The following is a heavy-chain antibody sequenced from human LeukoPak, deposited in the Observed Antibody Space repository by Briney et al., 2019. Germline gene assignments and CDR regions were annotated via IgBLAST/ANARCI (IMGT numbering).Heavy chain of an antibody. CDR2: ISWNSGSI. V-gene: IGHV3-9*03. Sequence: QPGGSLRLSCAASGFTFSSYWMHWVRQAPGKGLEWVSGISWNSGSIGYADSVKGRFTISRDNAKNSLYLQMNSLRAEDMALYYCAKGRSADFWSGYPFDYWGQGTLVTVSS. CDR1: GFTFSSYW. J-gene: IGHJ4*02. CDR3: AKGRSADFWSGYPFDY. D-gene: IGHD3-3*01.